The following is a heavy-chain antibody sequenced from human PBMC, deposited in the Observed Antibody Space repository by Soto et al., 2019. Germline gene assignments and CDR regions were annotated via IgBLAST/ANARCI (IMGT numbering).Heavy chain of an antibody. CDR3: AKTLGYCSSTSCYDAFDI. CDR1: GGSISSYY. Sequence: QVQLQESGPGLVKPSETLSLTCTVSGGSISSYYWSWIRQPPGKGLEWIGYIYYRGSTNYNPSLKSRVTISVDTSKNQFSLKLSSVTAADTAVYYCAKTLGYCSSTSCYDAFDIWGQGTMVTVSS. J-gene: IGHJ3*02. CDR2: IYYRGST. D-gene: IGHD2-2*01. V-gene: IGHV4-59*01.